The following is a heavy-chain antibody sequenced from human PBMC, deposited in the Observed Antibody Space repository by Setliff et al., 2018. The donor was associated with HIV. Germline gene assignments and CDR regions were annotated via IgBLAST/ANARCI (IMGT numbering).Heavy chain of an antibody. D-gene: IGHD5-12*01. CDR2: IYYSGST. CDR3: TRLAGGYADY. V-gene: IGHV4-39*01. Sequence: SETLSLTCAVSGGSISSNTYYWGWIRQPPGKGLEWIGSIYYSGSTYYNPSRKSRVTISVDTSKNQFSLKMSSVTAADTAVYYCTRLAGGYADYWGQGTLVTVSS. J-gene: IGHJ4*02. CDR1: GGSISSNTYY.